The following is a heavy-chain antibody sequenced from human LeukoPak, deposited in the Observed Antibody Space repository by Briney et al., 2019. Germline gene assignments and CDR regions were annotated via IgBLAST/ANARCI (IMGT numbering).Heavy chain of an antibody. CDR3: ARDRYPAAREFDY. CDR2: LDTDGSDT. J-gene: IGHJ4*02. D-gene: IGHD2-2*01. CDR1: GFTFSNYW. V-gene: IGHV3-74*01. Sequence: GVSLSLLCAPSGFTFSNYWTHWARQAPGRGLVWVSRLDTDGSDTSYADSAKGRYTINRDNAKNTLYLQINNLRAEDTAMYYCARDRYPAAREFDYWGQGTLVTVSS.